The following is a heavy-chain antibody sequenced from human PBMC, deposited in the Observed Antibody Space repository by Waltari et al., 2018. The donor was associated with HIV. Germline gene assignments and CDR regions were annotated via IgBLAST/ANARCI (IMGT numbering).Heavy chain of an antibody. D-gene: IGHD2-2*01. CDR3: ARDDYVTSSIDY. Sequence: QVQLVESGGGVVQPGRSLRLSCAASGFSFNTYGMHWVRQAPGKGLEWVAVIWSEGTNKFYAGSVKGRFSISRDNSKNTLYLQMNSLRADDTALYYCARDDYVTSSIDYWGQGTLVTVSS. CDR1: GFSFNTYG. CDR2: IWSEGTNK. J-gene: IGHJ4*02. V-gene: IGHV3-33*01.